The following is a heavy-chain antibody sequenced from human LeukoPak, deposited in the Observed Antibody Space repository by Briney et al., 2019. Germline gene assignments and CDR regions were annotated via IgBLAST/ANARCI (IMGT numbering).Heavy chain of an antibody. D-gene: IGHD3-10*01. CDR1: GFTFSSYW. CDR3: ARVSQIYGSGRYYYFDY. Sequence: GRSLRLSCAASGFTFSSYWMSWVRQAPGKGLEWVANIKQDGSEKYYVDSVKGRFTISRDNAKNSLYLQMNSLRAEDTAVYYCARVSQIYGSGRYYYFDYWGQGTLVTVSS. CDR2: IKQDGSEK. V-gene: IGHV3-7*03. J-gene: IGHJ4*02.